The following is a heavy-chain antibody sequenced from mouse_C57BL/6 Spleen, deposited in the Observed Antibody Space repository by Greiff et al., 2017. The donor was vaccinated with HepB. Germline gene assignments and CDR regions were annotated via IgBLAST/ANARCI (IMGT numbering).Heavy chain of an antibody. J-gene: IGHJ4*01. Sequence: EVHLVESGGGLVKPGGSLKLSCAASGFTFSDYGMHWVRQAPEKGLEWVAYISSGSSTIYYADTVKGRFTISRDNAKNTLFLQMTSLRSEDTAMYYCARGYYGSRGAMDYWGQGTSVTVSS. CDR2: ISSGSSTI. D-gene: IGHD1-1*01. V-gene: IGHV5-17*01. CDR1: GFTFSDYG. CDR3: ARGYYGSRGAMDY.